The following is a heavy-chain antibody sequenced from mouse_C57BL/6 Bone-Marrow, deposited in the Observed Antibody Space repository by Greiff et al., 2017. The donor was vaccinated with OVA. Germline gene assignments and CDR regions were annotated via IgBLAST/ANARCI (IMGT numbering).Heavy chain of an antibody. CDR2: ISSGGSYT. V-gene: IGHV5-6*01. D-gene: IGHD1-1*01. J-gene: IGHJ2*01. CDR3: ARTVAYCDY. Sequence: EVKLVESGGDLVKPGGSLKLSCAASGFTFSSYGMSWVRQTPDKRLEWVATISSGGSYTYYPDSVKGRFTISRDNAKNTLYLQMSSLKSEDTAMYYCARTVAYCDYGGQGTTLTVSS. CDR1: GFTFSSYG.